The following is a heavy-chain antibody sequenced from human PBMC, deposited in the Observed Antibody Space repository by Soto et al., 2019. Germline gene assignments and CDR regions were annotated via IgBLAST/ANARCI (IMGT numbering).Heavy chain of an antibody. Sequence: QVQLVESGGGVVQPGRSLRLSCAASGFTFSSYAMHWVRQAPGKGLEWVAVISYDGSNKYYADSVKGRFTISRDNSKNALYLQMNSLRAEDTAVYYCARGLIGDYYRYYSGMDVWGQGTTVTVSS. CDR1: GFTFSSYA. V-gene: IGHV3-30-3*01. J-gene: IGHJ6*02. CDR2: ISYDGSNK. D-gene: IGHD4-17*01. CDR3: ARGLIGDYYRYYSGMDV.